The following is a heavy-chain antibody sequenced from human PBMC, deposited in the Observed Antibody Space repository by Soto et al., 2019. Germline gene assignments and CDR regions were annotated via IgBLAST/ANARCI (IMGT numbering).Heavy chain of an antibody. CDR1: GGSFSGYY. CDR2: INHSGST. Sequence: SETLSLTCAVYGGSFSGYYWSWIRQPPGKGLEWIGEINHSGSTNYNPSLKSRVTISVDTSKNQFSLKLSSVTAADTAVYYCARTPLLWNNPIDYWGQGTLVTVS. V-gene: IGHV4-34*01. D-gene: IGHD3-10*01. J-gene: IGHJ4*02. CDR3: ARTPLLWNNPIDY.